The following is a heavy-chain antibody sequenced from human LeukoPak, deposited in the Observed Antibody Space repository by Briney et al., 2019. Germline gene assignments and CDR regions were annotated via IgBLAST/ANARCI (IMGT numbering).Heavy chain of an antibody. J-gene: IGHJ4*02. CDR2: IDPSGGST. Sequence: ASVKVSCKASGYTFTSYYIVWVRQAPGQGLEWMGRIDPSGGSTSYAQKFQGRATMTRGTSTSTVYMELSSLISEDTAVYYCATNSGSGFDYWGQGTLVTVSS. V-gene: IGHV1-46*01. D-gene: IGHD2-15*01. CDR3: ATNSGSGFDY. CDR1: GYTFTSYY.